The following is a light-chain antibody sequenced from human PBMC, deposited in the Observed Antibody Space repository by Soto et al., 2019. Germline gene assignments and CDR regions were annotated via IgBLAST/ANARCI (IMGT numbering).Light chain of an antibody. Sequence: EVVMTQSPATLSVSPGDTAILSCRASQSLTTYLAWYQQKPDQAPRLLIYGISTRATGIPDRFSGSGFGTQFTPTISSLDPEFFAMYYCQQSASPVTFGQGTRLEIK. CDR1: QSLTTY. CDR2: GIS. J-gene: IGKJ5*01. V-gene: IGKV3D-15*01. CDR3: QQSASPVT.